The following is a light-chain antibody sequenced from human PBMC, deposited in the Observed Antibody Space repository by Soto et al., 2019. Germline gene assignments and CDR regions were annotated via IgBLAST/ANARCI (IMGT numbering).Light chain of an antibody. J-gene: IGKJ5*01. CDR1: QGVRSY. V-gene: IGKV1-9*01. Sequence: QLTQSPSSLSASVGDRVTVTCRASQGVRSYLAWFQQRPGKAPXXLIFGASTLQNGVPARLSGGGFGTEFTLTITSMQPEDIATYYCQQYENLPTFGQGTRLEIK. CDR3: QQYENLPT. CDR2: GAS.